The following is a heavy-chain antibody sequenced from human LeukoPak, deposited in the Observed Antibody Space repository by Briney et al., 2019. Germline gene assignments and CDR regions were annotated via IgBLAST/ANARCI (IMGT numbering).Heavy chain of an antibody. CDR1: GFTVSSYS. J-gene: IGHJ4*02. Sequence: GGSLRLSCAASGFTVSSYSMSWVRQAPGKGLEWVSAISGSGGSTYYADSVKGRFTISRDNSKKQLYLQMNSMRAEDTAVYYCAKSAGPAAAPAFDYWGQGTLVTVSS. D-gene: IGHD2-2*01. CDR2: ISGSGGST. CDR3: AKSAGPAAAPAFDY. V-gene: IGHV3-23*01.